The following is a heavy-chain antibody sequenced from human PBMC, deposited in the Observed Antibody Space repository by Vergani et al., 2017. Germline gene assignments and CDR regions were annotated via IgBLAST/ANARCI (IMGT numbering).Heavy chain of an antibody. CDR2: IYPGDSDT. CDR1: GYSFTSYW. J-gene: IGHJ5*02. CDR3: ARHDRRSGPNNWFDP. Sequence: EVQLVQSGAEVKKPGESLKISCKGSGYSFTSYWIVWVRQMPGKGLEWMGIIYPGDSDTRYSPSFQGQVTISADKSISTAYLQWSSLKASDTAMYYCARHDRRSGPNNWFDPWGQGTLVTVSS. D-gene: IGHD6-19*01. V-gene: IGHV5-51*01.